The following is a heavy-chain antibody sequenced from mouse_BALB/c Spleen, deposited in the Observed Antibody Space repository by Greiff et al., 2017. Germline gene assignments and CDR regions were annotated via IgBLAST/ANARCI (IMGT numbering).Heavy chain of an antibody. CDR3: ASNWDFAY. V-gene: IGHV5-17*02. CDR2: ISSGSSTI. D-gene: IGHD4-1*01. Sequence: EVMLVESGGGLVQPGGSRKLSCAASGFTFSSFGMHWVRQAPEKGLEWVAYISSGSSTIYYADTVKGRFTISRDNPKNTLFLQMTSLRSEDTAMYYCASNWDFAYWGQGTLVTVSA. CDR1: GFTFSSFG. J-gene: IGHJ3*01.